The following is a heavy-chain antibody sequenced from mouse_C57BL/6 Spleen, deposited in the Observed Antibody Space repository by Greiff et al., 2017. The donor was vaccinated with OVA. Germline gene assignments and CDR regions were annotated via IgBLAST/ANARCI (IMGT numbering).Heavy chain of an antibody. Sequence: EVKLVESGGGLVQPGGSMKLSCVASGFTFSNYWMNWVRQSPEKGLEWVAQIRLKSDNYATHYAESVKGRFTISRDDSKSSVYLQMNNLRAEDTGIYYCTGETTFAYWGQGTLVTVSA. CDR3: TGETTFAY. J-gene: IGHJ3*01. CDR1: GFTFSNYW. D-gene: IGHD2-13*01. CDR2: IRLKSDNYAT. V-gene: IGHV6-3*01.